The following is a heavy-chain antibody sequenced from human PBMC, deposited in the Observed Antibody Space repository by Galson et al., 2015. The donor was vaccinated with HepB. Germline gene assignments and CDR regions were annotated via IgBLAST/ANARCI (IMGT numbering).Heavy chain of an antibody. CDR3: ARVMGSSGWAPFDY. Sequence: SLRLSCAASGFTFSDYYMSWIRQTPGKGLEWVSYISGSSSYTNYADSVKGRFTISRDNAKNSLYLQMNSLRAEDTAVYYCARVMGSSGWAPFDYWGQGTLVTVSS. CDR1: GFTFSDYY. CDR2: ISGSSSYT. V-gene: IGHV3-11*06. D-gene: IGHD6-19*01. J-gene: IGHJ4*02.